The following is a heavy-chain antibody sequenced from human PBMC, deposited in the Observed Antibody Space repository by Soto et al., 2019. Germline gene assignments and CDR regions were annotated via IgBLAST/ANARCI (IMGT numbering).Heavy chain of an antibody. CDR1: GLTFSSYG. CDR3: ASYGSGSYYDTLDFDY. J-gene: IGHJ4*02. CDR2: IWYDGSNK. D-gene: IGHD3-10*01. V-gene: IGHV3-33*01. Sequence: RGSLRLCCAASGLTFSSYGMHWVRQAPGKGLEWVAVIWYDGSNKYYADSVKGRFTISRDNSKNTLYLQMNSLRAEDTAVYYCASYGSGSYYDTLDFDYWGQGT.